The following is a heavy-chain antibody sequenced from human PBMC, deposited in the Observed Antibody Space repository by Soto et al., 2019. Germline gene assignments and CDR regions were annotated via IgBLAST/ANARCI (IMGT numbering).Heavy chain of an antibody. CDR1: GGSTHSYY. D-gene: IGHD2-15*01. CDR2: VYYIGDG. J-gene: IGHJ4*02. V-gene: IGHV4-59*01. CDR3: ARGHGHGGSSFDY. Sequence: QVQLQESGPGLVKPSKTLSLTCTVSGGSTHSYYWSWIRQPPGKGLEWMGYVYYIGDGNYNPSLKSRVTISVDASKNQFSLKLTSVTPADTAVYYCARGHGHGGSSFDYWGQGTLVTVSS.